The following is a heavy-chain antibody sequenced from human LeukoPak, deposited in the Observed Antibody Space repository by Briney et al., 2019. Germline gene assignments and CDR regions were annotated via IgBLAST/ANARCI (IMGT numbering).Heavy chain of an antibody. CDR2: ISYDGSNK. J-gene: IGHJ3*02. D-gene: IGHD3-22*01. CDR3: ARDSSGPMIVVVIGDAFDI. Sequence: GRSLRLSCAASRFTFSSYAMHWVRQAPGKGLEWVAVISYDGSNKYYADSVKGRFTISRDNSKDTLYLQMNSLRAEDTAVYYCARDSSGPMIVVVIGDAFDIWGQGTMVTVSS. CDR1: RFTFSSYA. V-gene: IGHV3-30*04.